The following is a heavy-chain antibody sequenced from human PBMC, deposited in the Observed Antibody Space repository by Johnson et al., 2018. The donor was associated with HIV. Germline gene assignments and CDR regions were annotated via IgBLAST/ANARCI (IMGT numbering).Heavy chain of an antibody. J-gene: IGHJ3*02. CDR2: INSDGTIT. CDR3: ASAYTANI. D-gene: IGHD2-21*02. Sequence: VQLVESGGGVVKPGGSLRLSCAASGFTFSNYWMHWVRQAPGKGLVWVSRINSDGTITTYADSVKGRFTISRDNARTTLFLQMPSLRAEYTAVYYCASAYTANIWGQGTKVTVSS. V-gene: IGHV3-74*02. CDR1: GFTFSNYW.